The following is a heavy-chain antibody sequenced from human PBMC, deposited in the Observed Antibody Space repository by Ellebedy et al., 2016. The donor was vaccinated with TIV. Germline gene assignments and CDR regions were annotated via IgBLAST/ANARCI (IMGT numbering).Heavy chain of an antibody. J-gene: IGHJ4*02. CDR1: GFTFSIYA. V-gene: IGHV3-23*01. CDR2: ISGSGDRT. CDR3: ASHLSSGYYVY. D-gene: IGHD3-22*01. Sequence: GESLKISCAASGFTFSIYAMSWVRQAPGKGLEWVSLISGSGDRTYYADSVKGRFTISRDNSKDTLYVQMNSLRAEDTAVYYCASHLSSGYYVYWGQGTLVTVSS.